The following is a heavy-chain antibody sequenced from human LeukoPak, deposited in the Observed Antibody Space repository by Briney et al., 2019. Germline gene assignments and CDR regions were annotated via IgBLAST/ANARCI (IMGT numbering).Heavy chain of an antibody. J-gene: IGHJ5*02. Sequence: ASVNVSCTASGYTFTSYYMHWVRQAPGQGLEWMGIINPSGGSTSYAQKFQGRVTMTRDMSTSTDYVELSSLRSEDTAVYYCARDNSVEDTAWWFDPWGKGTLVTVS. V-gene: IGHV1-46*01. CDR1: GYTFTSYY. CDR3: ARDNSVEDTAWWFDP. D-gene: IGHD4-23*01. CDR2: INPSGGST.